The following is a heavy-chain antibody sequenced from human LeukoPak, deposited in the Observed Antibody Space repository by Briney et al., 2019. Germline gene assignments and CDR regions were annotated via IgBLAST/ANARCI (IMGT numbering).Heavy chain of an antibody. Sequence: GGSLRLSCAASGFTFSSNSMNWARQAPGKGLEGVSYISTSSITIKYADAVKGRFTISRDNDKNSVYLQMNSLRADDTAVYYCARGGSYYWPIDLWGQGTLVTVSS. D-gene: IGHD1-26*01. V-gene: IGHV3-48*01. CDR3: ARGGSYYWPIDL. CDR1: GFTFSSNS. J-gene: IGHJ5*02. CDR2: ISTSSITI.